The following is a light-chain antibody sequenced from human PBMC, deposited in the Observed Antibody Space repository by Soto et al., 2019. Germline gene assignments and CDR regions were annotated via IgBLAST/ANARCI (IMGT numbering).Light chain of an antibody. J-gene: IGLJ3*02. CDR2: STN. Sequence: QTVVTQEPSFSVSPGGTVTLTCGLSSGSVSTSYYPTWYQQTPGQAPRTLIHSTNTRASGVPDRFSGSILGSKAALTITGAQAADESDYYCVLYMSSGTSWVFGGGTQLTVL. V-gene: IGLV8-61*01. CDR3: VLYMSSGTSWV. CDR1: SGSVSTSYY.